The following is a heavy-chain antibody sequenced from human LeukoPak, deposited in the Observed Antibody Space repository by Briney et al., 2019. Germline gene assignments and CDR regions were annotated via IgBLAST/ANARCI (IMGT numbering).Heavy chain of an antibody. CDR2: INPNSGGT. V-gene: IGHV1-2*02. CDR3: ARSTRGQLGRNNDY. Sequence: ASVKVSCKASGYTLTGYYMHWVRQAPGQGLEWMGWINPNSGGTNYAQKFQGRVTMTRDTSISTAYMELSRLGSDDTAVYYCARSTRGQLGRNNDYWGQGTLVTVSS. D-gene: IGHD6-13*01. J-gene: IGHJ4*02. CDR1: GYTLTGYY.